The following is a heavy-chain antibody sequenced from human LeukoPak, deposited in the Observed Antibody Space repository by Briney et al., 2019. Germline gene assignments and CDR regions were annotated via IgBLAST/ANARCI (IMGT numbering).Heavy chain of an antibody. Sequence: SVKVSCKASGGTFSSYAVSRVRQAPGQGLEWMGGIIPIFGTANYAQKFQGRVTITADESTSTAYMELSSLRSEDTAVYYCARENDSDAFDIWGQGTMVTVSS. CDR1: GGTFSSYA. CDR2: IIPIFGTA. D-gene: IGHD1-1*01. CDR3: ARENDSDAFDI. J-gene: IGHJ3*02. V-gene: IGHV1-69*13.